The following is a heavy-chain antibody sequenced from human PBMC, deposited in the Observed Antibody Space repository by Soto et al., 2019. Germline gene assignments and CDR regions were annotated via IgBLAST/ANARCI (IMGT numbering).Heavy chain of an antibody. J-gene: IGHJ6*02. V-gene: IGHV3-49*03. CDR2: IRSKAYGGTT. D-gene: IGHD4-17*01. CDR3: TRALRWQRMDV. Sequence: GGSLRLSCTASGFTFGDYAMSWFRQAPGKGLEWVGFIRSKAYGGTTEYAASVKGRFTISRDDSKSTAYLQMNSLKTEDTAVYYCTRALRWQRMDVWGQGTTVTVSS. CDR1: GFTFGDYA.